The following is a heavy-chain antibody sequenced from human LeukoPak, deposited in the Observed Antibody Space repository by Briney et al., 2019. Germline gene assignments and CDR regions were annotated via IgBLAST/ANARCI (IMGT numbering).Heavy chain of an antibody. CDR3: ARNRRDGYIRE. CDR2: NYTSGSN. Sequence: PSETLSLTCTVSGDSISSGSYYWNWIRQPAEKGLEWIGRNYTSGSNNYNPSLKSRVTISVDTSKNQLSLKLSSVTAADTAVYYCARNRRDGYIREWGQGTLVTVSS. V-gene: IGHV4-61*02. CDR1: GDSISSGSYY. J-gene: IGHJ4*02. D-gene: IGHD5-24*01.